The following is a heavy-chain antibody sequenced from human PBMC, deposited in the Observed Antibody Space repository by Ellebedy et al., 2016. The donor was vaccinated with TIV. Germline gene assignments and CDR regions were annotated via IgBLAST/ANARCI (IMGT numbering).Heavy chain of an antibody. CDR2: IRNKAHSYTT. Sequence: PGGSLRLSCEGSGFTFSDQHMDWARQAPGKGLEWVGRIRNKAHSYTTEYAASVKGRFTISREDSKNSLYLQMNSLKTEDTAVYFCARIGAWVGESDSFDIWGQGTTVTVSS. D-gene: IGHD3-10*01. V-gene: IGHV3-72*01. CDR1: GFTFSDQH. CDR3: ARIGAWVGESDSFDI. J-gene: IGHJ3*02.